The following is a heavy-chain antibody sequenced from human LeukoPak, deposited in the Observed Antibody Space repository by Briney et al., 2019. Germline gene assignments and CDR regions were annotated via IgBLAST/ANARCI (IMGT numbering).Heavy chain of an antibody. CDR3: ARVGYNSGWYEY. J-gene: IGHJ4*02. D-gene: IGHD6-19*01. Sequence: GGSLRLSCAASGFTFSSYWMHWVHQAPGKGLVWVSRINSDGSSTTYADSVKGRFTISRDNSKNTLYLQMNSLRAEDTAVYYCARVGYNSGWYEYWGQGTLVTVSS. CDR2: INSDGSST. CDR1: GFTFSSYW. V-gene: IGHV3-74*01.